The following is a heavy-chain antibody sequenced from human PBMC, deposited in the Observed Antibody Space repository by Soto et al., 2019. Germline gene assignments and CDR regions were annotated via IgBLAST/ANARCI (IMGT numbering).Heavy chain of an antibody. CDR1: GFTFSSCA. CDR3: AKGRSYYYHYVLDV. V-gene: IGHV3-23*01. Sequence: GGSLRLSCAASGFTFSSCAMGWVRQAPGKGLEWVSDIIDSGGSTYYADSVKGRFTISRDNSKSTLYLQMNSLGAEDTALYYCAKGRSYYYHYVLDVWGQGTSVTVSS. J-gene: IGHJ6*02. CDR2: IIDSGGST.